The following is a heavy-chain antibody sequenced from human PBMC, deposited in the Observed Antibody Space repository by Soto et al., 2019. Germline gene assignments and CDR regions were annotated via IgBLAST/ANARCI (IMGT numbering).Heavy chain of an antibody. CDR1: GFTFSSYG. J-gene: IGHJ6*02. Sequence: PGGSLRLSCAASGFTFSSYGMHWVRQAPGKGLEWVAVIWYDGSNKYYADSVKGRFTISRDNSKNTLYLQMNSLRAEDTAVYYCARERGIAAALVNPYYYYYYGMDVWGQGTTVTVSS. CDR3: ARERGIAAALVNPYYYYYYGMDV. CDR2: IWYDGSNK. D-gene: IGHD6-13*01. V-gene: IGHV3-33*01.